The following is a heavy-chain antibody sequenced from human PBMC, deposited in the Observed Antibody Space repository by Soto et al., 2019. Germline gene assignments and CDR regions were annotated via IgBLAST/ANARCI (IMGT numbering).Heavy chain of an antibody. D-gene: IGHD3-10*01. V-gene: IGHV3-30-3*01. CDR1: GFTFSSYA. CDR2: ISYDGSNK. CDR3: ARVGLWFGERYNYYYYYGMDV. Sequence: QVQLVESGGGVVQPGRSLRLSCAASGFTFSSYAMHWVRQAPGKGLEWVAVISYDGSNKYYADSVKGRFTISRDNSKNTLYLQMNSLRAEDTAVYYCARVGLWFGERYNYYYYYGMDVWGQGTTVTVSS. J-gene: IGHJ6*02.